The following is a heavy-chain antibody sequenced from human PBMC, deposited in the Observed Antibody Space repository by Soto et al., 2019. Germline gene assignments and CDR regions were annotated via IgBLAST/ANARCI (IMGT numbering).Heavy chain of an antibody. CDR3: EKSPKVISTSFDY. J-gene: IGHJ4*02. Sequence: GSSLRLSCTASGFTFSTYAMSWVRQAPGEGLEWVSSISEDGVYTDYADSVKGRFTISRDNSKNTLFVQMTSLRAEDTALYYCEKSPKVISTSFDYCGQGTLVIISA. V-gene: IGHV3-23*01. D-gene: IGHD3-22*01. CDR1: GFTFSTYA. CDR2: ISEDGVYT.